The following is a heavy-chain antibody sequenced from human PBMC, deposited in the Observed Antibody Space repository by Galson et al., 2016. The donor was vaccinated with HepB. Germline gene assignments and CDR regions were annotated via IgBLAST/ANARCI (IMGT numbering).Heavy chain of an antibody. Sequence: SLRLSCAASGFTFSSHAMNWVRQAPGKGLEWVSYISSSSSYIYYADAVKGRFIISRDNAKKSLYLQMNSLRDEDTAVYYGARDAWSGYYDRDAFDIWGQGTMVTVSS. CDR2: ISSSSSYI. J-gene: IGHJ3*02. D-gene: IGHD3-3*01. CDR3: ARDAWSGYYDRDAFDI. V-gene: IGHV3-21*01. CDR1: GFTFSSHA.